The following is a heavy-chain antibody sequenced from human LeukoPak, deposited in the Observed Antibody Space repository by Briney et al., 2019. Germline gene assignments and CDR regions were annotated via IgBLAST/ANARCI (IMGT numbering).Heavy chain of an antibody. CDR3: ARDLSNWDVGFDP. J-gene: IGHJ5*02. Sequence: SETLSLTCTVSGGSVSSGSYYWSWIRQPPGKGLEWIGYIYYSGSTNYNPSLKSRVTISVDTSKNQFSLKLSSVTAADTAVYYCARDLSNWDVGFDPWGQGTLVTVSS. CDR2: IYYSGST. V-gene: IGHV4-61*01. D-gene: IGHD1-20*01. CDR1: GGSVSSGSYY.